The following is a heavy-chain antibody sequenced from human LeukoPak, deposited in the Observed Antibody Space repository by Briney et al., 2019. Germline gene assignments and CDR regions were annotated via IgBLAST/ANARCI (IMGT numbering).Heavy chain of an antibody. CDR3: AREKAGVFDI. D-gene: IGHD2-8*01. Sequence: ASVKVSCKASGYSISSYYMHWVRQAPGQGLEWMGIINPSGDTTNYAQKFQGRVTMTRDTSTSTVYMELSSLRSEDTAVYYCAREKAGVFDIWGQGTVVSVYS. J-gene: IGHJ3*02. CDR1: GYSISSYY. CDR2: INPSGDTT. V-gene: IGHV1-46*01.